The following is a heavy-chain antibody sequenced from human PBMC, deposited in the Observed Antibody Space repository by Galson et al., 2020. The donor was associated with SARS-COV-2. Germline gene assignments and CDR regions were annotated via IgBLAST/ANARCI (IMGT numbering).Heavy chain of an antibody. D-gene: IGHD6-13*01. CDR1: GGSISSYY. CDR2: IYYSGST. V-gene: IGHV4-59*01. Sequence: SETLSLTCTVSGGSISSYYWSWIRQPPGKGLEWIGYIYYSGSTNYNPSLKSRVTISVDTSKNQFSLKLSSVTAADTAVYYCARGPRPIAAVNWFDPWGQGTLVTVSS. J-gene: IGHJ5*02. CDR3: ARGPRPIAAVNWFDP.